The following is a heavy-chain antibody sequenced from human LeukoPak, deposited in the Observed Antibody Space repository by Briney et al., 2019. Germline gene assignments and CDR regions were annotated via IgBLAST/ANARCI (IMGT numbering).Heavy chain of an antibody. J-gene: IGHJ3*02. CDR2: INTNTGNP. Sequence: ASVKVSCKASGGTFSSYAMNWVRQAPGQGLEWMGWINTNTGNPTYAQGFTGRFVFSLDTSVSTAYLQISSLKAEDTAVYYCARGEAENIVATIADDAFDIWGQGTMVTVSS. V-gene: IGHV7-4-1*02. CDR3: ARGEAENIVATIADDAFDI. D-gene: IGHD5-12*01. CDR1: GGTFSSYA.